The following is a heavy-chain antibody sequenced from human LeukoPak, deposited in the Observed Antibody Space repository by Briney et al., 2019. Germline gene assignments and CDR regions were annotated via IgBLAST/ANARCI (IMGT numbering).Heavy chain of an antibody. V-gene: IGHV1-69*13. CDR1: GGTFSSYA. J-gene: IGHJ6*02. CDR3: AGDGFGEFLPPVYYYYGMDV. D-gene: IGHD3-10*01. Sequence: SVTVSFKASGGTFSSYAISWVRQAPGQGLEWMGGIIPIFGTANYAQKFQGRVTITADESTSTAYMELSSLRSEDTAVYYCAGDGFGEFLPPVYYYYGMDVWGQGTTVTVSS. CDR2: IIPIFGTA.